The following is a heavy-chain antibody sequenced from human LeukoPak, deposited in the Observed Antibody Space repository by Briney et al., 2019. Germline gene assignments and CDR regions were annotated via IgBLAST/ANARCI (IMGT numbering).Heavy chain of an antibody. CDR2: ISGSGGST. CDR1: GFTFSSYA. Sequence: GGSRRLSCAASGFTFSSYAMSWVRQAPGKGLEWVSAISGSGGSTYYADSVKGRFTISRDNSKNTLYLQMNSLRAEDTAVYYCARDSTGYWYFDLWGRGTLVSVSS. D-gene: IGHD3-3*02. CDR3: ARDSTGYWYFDL. V-gene: IGHV3-23*01. J-gene: IGHJ2*01.